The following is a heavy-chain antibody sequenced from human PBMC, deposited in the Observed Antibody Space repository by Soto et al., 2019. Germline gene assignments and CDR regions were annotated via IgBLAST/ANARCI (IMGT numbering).Heavy chain of an antibody. Sequence: EVQILESGGGMVQPGGSLRLSCAGSGFMFSSFAMTWVRQAPGKGLEWVSTIRSSGEHTYYADSVKGRFTVSRDNSKNTLFLEMSSLRAEDSAIYYCAKDSKSVSVSAARVYGMDVWGQGTTVTVSS. J-gene: IGHJ6*02. CDR2: IRSSGEHT. CDR1: GFMFSSFA. CDR3: AKDSKSVSVSAARVYGMDV. D-gene: IGHD2-2*01. V-gene: IGHV3-23*01.